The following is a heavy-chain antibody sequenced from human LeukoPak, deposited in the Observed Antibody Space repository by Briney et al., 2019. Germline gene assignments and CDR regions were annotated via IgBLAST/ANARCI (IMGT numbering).Heavy chain of an antibody. V-gene: IGHV1-46*01. CDR2: INPSRGST. D-gene: IGHD4-23*01. CDR3: ARDFPGGNSPNYYYYYVDV. CDR1: GYTFISYY. J-gene: IGHJ6*03. Sequence: GASVKVSCKASGYTFISYYIHWVRQAPGQGLEWMGVINPSRGSTSYVQKFQGRVTMTRDTSTSTVYMELSSLRSEDTAVYYCARDFPGGNSPNYYYYYVDVWGKGTTVTISS.